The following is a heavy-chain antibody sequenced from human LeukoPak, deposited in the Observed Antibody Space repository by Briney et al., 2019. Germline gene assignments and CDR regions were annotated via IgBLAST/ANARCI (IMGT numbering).Heavy chain of an antibody. D-gene: IGHD3-10*01. CDR1: GDSVSSNSAA. CDR2: TYYRSKWYN. CDR3: ARDPGWGFYGSGSYFDY. J-gene: IGHJ4*02. V-gene: IGHV6-1*01. Sequence: SQTLSLTCAISGDSVSSNSAAWNWIRQSPSRGLEWLGRTYYRSKWYNDYAVSVKSRITINPDTSKNQFSLQLNSVTPEDTAVYYCARDPGWGFYGSGSYFDYWGQGTLVTVSS.